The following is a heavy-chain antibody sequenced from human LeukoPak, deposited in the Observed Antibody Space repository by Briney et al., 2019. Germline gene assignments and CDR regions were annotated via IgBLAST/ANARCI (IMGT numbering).Heavy chain of an antibody. CDR1: GGSIRSYY. J-gene: IGHJ4*02. Sequence: SETLSLTCTVSGGSIRSYYWSWIRQAPGKGLEWIGFISYSGYTSYSPSLESRVAISVDTSKSQFSLRLTSMTAADTATYYCARGRNDNGGMFFDSWAQGTLVTVSS. D-gene: IGHD4-23*01. V-gene: IGHV4-59*01. CDR2: ISYSGYT. CDR3: ARGRNDNGGMFFDS.